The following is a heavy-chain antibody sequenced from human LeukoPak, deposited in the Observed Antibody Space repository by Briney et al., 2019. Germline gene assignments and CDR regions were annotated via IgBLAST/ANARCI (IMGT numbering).Heavy chain of an antibody. J-gene: IGHJ4*02. D-gene: IGHD6-13*01. CDR3: AREPPAAGSTEFDF. CDR2: IHPKSGGT. V-gene: IGHV1-2*02. Sequence: ASVKVSCKASGFTFTYYYIHWVRQAPGQGLEWMGSIHPKSGGTKYAQKFQGRVTVTRDTSISAAYMELSRLTSDDTAVYYCAREPPAAGSTEFDFWGQGTRVTVSS. CDR1: GFTFTYYY.